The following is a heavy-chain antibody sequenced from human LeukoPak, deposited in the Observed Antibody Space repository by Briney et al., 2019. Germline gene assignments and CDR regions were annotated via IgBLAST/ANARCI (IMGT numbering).Heavy chain of an antibody. D-gene: IGHD3-9*01. Sequence: PSETLSLTCTVSGYSISSGYYWGWIRQPPGKGLEWIGSIYHSGSTYYNPSLKSRVTMSVDTSKNLFSLKLSSVTAADTAVYYCARGRRDFDWLLYPTHFDCWGQGTLLTVSS. J-gene: IGHJ4*02. CDR3: ARGRRDFDWLLYPTHFDC. V-gene: IGHV4-38-2*02. CDR2: IYHSGST. CDR1: GYSISSGYY.